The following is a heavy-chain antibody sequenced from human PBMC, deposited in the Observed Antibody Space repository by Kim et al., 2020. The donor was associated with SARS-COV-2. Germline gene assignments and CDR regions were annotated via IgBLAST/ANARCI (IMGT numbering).Heavy chain of an antibody. Sequence: SETLSLTCTVSGGSISSYYWSWIRQPPGKGLEWIGYIYYSGSTNYNPSLKSRVTISVDTSKNQFSLKLSSVTAADTAVYYCATLWAVRRFKADAFDIWGQGTMVTVSS. V-gene: IGHV4-59*01. CDR3: ATLWAVRRFKADAFDI. CDR2: IYYSGST. D-gene: IGHD3-10*01. J-gene: IGHJ3*02. CDR1: GGSISSYY.